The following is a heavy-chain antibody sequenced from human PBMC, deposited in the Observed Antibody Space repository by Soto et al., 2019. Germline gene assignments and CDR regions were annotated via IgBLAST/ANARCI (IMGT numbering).Heavy chain of an antibody. V-gene: IGHV1-69*01. J-gene: IGHJ4*02. CDR2: IIPIFGTA. Sequence: QVQLVQSGAEVKKPGSSVKVSCKASGGTFSSYSINWVRQAPGQGLEWMGEIIPIFGTADYAQKFQGRVTITADDATSTAYMELSSLRSEDTAVYYCARDGGRHSGGIDYWGQGTLVTVSS. CDR1: GGTFSSYS. CDR3: ARDGGRHSGGIDY. D-gene: IGHD1-26*01.